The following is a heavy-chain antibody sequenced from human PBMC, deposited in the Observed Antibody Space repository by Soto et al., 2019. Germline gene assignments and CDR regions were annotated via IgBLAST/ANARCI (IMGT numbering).Heavy chain of an antibody. CDR1: GGSFSGYY. CDR3: ARGVAGRKF. J-gene: IGHJ4*02. D-gene: IGHD2-15*01. V-gene: IGHV4-34*01. Sequence: SETLSLTCAVYGGSFSGYYWSWIRQPPGKGLEWIGEINHSGSTNYNPSLKSRVTISVDTSKNQFSLKLSSVTAADTAVYYCARGVAGRKFWGQGTLVTVSS. CDR2: INHSGST.